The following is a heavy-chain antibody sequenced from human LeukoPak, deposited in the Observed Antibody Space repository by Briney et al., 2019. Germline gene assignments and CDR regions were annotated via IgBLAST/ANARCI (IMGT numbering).Heavy chain of an antibody. V-gene: IGHV3-23*01. CDR3: AKGGNSGRTYYYYYMDV. CDR2: ISGSGGST. CDR1: GFTFSSYG. Sequence: GYLRLSCAASGFTFSSYGMSWVRQAPGEGLEWVSSISGSGGSTYYADSVKGRFTISRDSSKNTVYLQMNGLRAEDTAVYYCAKGGNSGRTYYYYYMDVWGKGTTVTVSS. J-gene: IGHJ6*03. D-gene: IGHD6-19*01.